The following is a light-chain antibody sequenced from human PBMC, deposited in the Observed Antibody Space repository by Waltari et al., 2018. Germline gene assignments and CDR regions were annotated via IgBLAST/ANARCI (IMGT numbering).Light chain of an antibody. Sequence: DIVMTQSPDSLAVSLGDRAAINCRSSQSVLHASNHRNFLAWYQQKPWQSPKLLFYWASTRYSGVPDRFSASGTATDFTLTISNLQAEDVAVYYCQQYFTTPYTFGHGTKLDMK. CDR1: QSVLHASNHRNF. CDR3: QQYFTTPYT. J-gene: IGKJ2*01. V-gene: IGKV4-1*01. CDR2: WAS.